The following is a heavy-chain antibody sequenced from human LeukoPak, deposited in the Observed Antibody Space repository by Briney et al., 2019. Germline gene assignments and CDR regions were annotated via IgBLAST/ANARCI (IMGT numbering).Heavy chain of an antibody. CDR3: ANSGYCSSTSCYDPYYYYYMDV. V-gene: IGHV3-21*01. CDR1: GFTFTRYS. Sequence: GGSLRLSCAASGFTFTRYSMNWVRQAPGTGLEWVSSISVSSSYIYYADSVKGRFTISRDNSKNTLYLQMNSLRAEDTAVYYCANSGYCSSTSCYDPYYYYYMDVWGKGTTVTISS. CDR2: ISVSSSYI. D-gene: IGHD2-2*01. J-gene: IGHJ6*03.